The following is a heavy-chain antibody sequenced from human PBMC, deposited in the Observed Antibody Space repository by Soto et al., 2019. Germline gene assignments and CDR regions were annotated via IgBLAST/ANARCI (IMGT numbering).Heavy chain of an antibody. V-gene: IGHV3-64*01. D-gene: IGHD4-17*01. CDR2: IMSNGGST. CDR1: GFTFSSYA. Sequence: EVQLVESGGGLVQPGESLRLSCAASGFTFSSYAMHWVRQAPGKGLEYVAAIMSNGGSTYYAYSVKGRFTISRDNSKNTRYLQMGRLRGEDMAAYYSARAHYGNYCVDYYYDGPNYMDVWGKGTTVTVSS. J-gene: IGHJ6*03. CDR3: ARAHYGNYCVDYYYDGPNYMDV.